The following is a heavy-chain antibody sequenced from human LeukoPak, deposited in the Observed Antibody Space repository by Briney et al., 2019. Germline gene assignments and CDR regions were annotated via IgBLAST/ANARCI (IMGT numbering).Heavy chain of an antibody. CDR2: ISAYNGNT. V-gene: IGHV1-18*01. J-gene: IGHJ6*03. CDR1: GYTFTSYG. CDR3: ARETYYYDSSGYQYCMDV. D-gene: IGHD3-22*01. Sequence: ASVTVSCKASGYTFTSYGISWVRQAPGQGLEWMGWISAYNGNTNYAQKLQGRVTMTTDTSTSTAYMELRSLRSDDTAVYYCARETYYYDSSGYQYCMDVWGKGTTVTVSS.